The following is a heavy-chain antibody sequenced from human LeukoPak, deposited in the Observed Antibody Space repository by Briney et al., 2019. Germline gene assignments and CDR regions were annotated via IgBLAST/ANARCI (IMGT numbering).Heavy chain of an antibody. D-gene: IGHD3-22*01. J-gene: IGHJ4*02. CDR2: TRNKANSYTT. Sequence: GGSLRLSCAASGFTFSDQYMDWVRQAPGKGLEWDGRTRNKANSYTTEYAASVKGRFTISRDDSKNSLYLQMNSLKTEDTAVYYCARGGSSGYYHPYFDYWGQGTLVTVSS. CDR3: ARGGSSGYYHPYFDY. CDR1: GFTFSDQY. V-gene: IGHV3-72*01.